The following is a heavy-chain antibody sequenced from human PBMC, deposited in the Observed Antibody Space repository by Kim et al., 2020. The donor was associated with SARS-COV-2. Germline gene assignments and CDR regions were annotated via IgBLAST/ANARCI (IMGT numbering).Heavy chain of an antibody. Sequence: ASVKVSCKASGYTFSGHPMHWVRRAPGQGLECLGWITVANGVANYSPKFQGRVAITRDTSANIAYMELSSLRSEDTAVYYCARGGGGYLDYWGQGTLGTVSS. J-gene: IGHJ4*02. CDR3: ARGGGGYLDY. CDR1: GYTFSGHP. V-gene: IGHV1-3*01. D-gene: IGHD3-22*01. CDR2: ITVANGVA.